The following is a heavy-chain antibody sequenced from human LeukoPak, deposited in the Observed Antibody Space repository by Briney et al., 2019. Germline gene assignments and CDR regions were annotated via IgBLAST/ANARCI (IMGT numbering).Heavy chain of an antibody. CDR3: ATEASGWLRFDY. J-gene: IGHJ4*02. D-gene: IGHD6-19*01. Sequence: GGSLRLSCAASGFTFNSYTMNWVRQAPGKGLERVSSISSSSVFIYYAESVKGRFTISRDNAKNSLYLQMNSLRAEDTAVYYCATEASGWLRFDYWGQGTLVTVSS. CDR1: GFTFNSYT. CDR2: ISSSSVFI. V-gene: IGHV3-21*01.